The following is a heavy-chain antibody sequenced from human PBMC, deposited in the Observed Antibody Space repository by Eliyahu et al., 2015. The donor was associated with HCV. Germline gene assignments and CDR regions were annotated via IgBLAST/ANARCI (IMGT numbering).Heavy chain of an antibody. CDR3: ARAIGHDSHYYGLDV. J-gene: IGHJ6*04. V-gene: IGHV3-11*01. CDR2: ISSSGSTI. CDR1: GFTFSDHY. Sequence: GGSLRLSCAASGFTFSDHYMAWIRQAPGKGLEWVSFISSSGSTIYYADSVKGRFTISRDNAKTSFYLQMESLRAEDTAMYYCARAIGHDSHYYGLDVWGKGTTVTVSS. D-gene: IGHD3-3*01.